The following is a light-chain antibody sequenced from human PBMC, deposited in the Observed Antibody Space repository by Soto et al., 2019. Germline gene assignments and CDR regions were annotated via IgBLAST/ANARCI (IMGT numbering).Light chain of an antibody. CDR1: QSISSY. J-gene: IGKJ1*01. Sequence: DIQMTQSPSSVSASVGDRVTITCRAGQSISSYLNWYQQKPGKAPKLLIYAASSLQSGVPSRFSGSGSGTDFTLTVSSLQPEDFATYYCQQSYNTPRTFGQGTKVEIK. CDR3: QQSYNTPRT. CDR2: AAS. V-gene: IGKV1-39*01.